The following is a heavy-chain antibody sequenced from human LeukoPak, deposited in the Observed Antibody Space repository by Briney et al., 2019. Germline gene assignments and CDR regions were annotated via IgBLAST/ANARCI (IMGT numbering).Heavy chain of an antibody. CDR3: AARGVMSSLLWDY. J-gene: IGHJ4*02. D-gene: IGHD3-10*01. Sequence: SETLSLTCTVSGGSISSSSYYWGWIRQPPGKGLEWIGSIYYSGSTYHNPSLKSRVTISVDTSKNQFSLKLSSVTAADTAVYYCAARGVMSSLLWDYWGQGTLVTVSS. V-gene: IGHV4-39*01. CDR1: GGSISSSSYY. CDR2: IYYSGST.